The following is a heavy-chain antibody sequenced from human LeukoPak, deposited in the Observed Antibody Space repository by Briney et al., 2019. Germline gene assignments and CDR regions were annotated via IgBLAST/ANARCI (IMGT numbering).Heavy chain of an antibody. CDR3: ARGGKIVATSPLGY. J-gene: IGHJ4*02. V-gene: IGHV1-8*03. CDR2: MNPNSGNT. Sequence: ASVKVSCKASGYTFTSYDINWVRQATGQGLEWMGWMNPNSGNTGYAQKFQGRVTITRNTSISTAYMELSSLRSEDTAVYYCARGGKIVATSPLGYWGQGTLVTVSS. D-gene: IGHD5-12*01. CDR1: GYTFTSYD.